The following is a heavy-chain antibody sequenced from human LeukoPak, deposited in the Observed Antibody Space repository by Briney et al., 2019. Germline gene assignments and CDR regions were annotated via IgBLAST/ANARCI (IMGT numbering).Heavy chain of an antibody. Sequence: GESPKIPCKASGNNYLITWVRQMPGNGLEWLWIIYVGDSDTRYSTSFQGRLTISVDKSISTAYLQLSSLKASDTAIYFCGRHSYGLDYWGQGTLVTVSS. J-gene: IGHJ4*02. V-gene: IGHV5-51*01. CDR3: GRHSYGLDY. D-gene: IGHD2-8*01. CDR1: GNNYL. CDR2: IYVGDSDT.